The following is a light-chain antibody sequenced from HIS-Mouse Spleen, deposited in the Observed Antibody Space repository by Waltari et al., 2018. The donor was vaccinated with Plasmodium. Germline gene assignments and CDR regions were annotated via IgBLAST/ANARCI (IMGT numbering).Light chain of an antibody. V-gene: IGLV2-11*01. CDR2: DVS. CDR1: SSDVGGYNY. J-gene: IGLJ2*01. CDR3: CSYAGSYTVV. Sequence: QSALPQPRSVSGSPGPSATISCTGTSSDVGGYNYVSWSQQHPGKAPKLMMYDVSKRPSGVPDRFSGSKSGNTASLTISGLQAEDEADYYCCSYAGSYTVVFGGGTKLTVL.